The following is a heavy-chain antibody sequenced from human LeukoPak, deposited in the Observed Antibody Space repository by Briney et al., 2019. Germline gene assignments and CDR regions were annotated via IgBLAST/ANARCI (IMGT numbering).Heavy chain of an antibody. CDR2: IYTSGST. CDR1: GGSISSYY. Sequence: PSETLSLTCTVSGGSISSYYWSWIRQPPGKGLEWIGRIYTSGSTNYNPSLKSRVTISVDTSKNQFSLKLSSVTAADTAVYYCARDRSSSGYFDYWGQGTLVTVSS. V-gene: IGHV4-4*08. CDR3: ARDRSSSGYFDY. J-gene: IGHJ4*02. D-gene: IGHD6-13*01.